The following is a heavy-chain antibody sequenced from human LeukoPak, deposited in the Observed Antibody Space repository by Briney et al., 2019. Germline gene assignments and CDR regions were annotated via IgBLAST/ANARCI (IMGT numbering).Heavy chain of an antibody. CDR3: ARSLTIFGVDTD. D-gene: IGHD3-3*01. J-gene: IGHJ4*02. V-gene: IGHV4-30-4*08. CDR1: GGSISSGDYY. Sequence: SQTLSLTCTVSGGSISSGDYYWSWIRQPPGKGLEWIGYIYYSGSTYYNPSLKSRVTISVDTSKNQFSLKLSSVTAADTAVYYCARSLTIFGVDTDWGQGTLVTVSS. CDR2: IYYSGST.